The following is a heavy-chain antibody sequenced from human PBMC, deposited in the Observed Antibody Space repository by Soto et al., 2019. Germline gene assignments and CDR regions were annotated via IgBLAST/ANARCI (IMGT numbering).Heavy chain of an antibody. J-gene: IGHJ4*02. CDR3: ARGRYALDY. Sequence: GGSLRLSCAASGFTLSDYYMSWIRQAPGKGLEWVSHISGSGNTIDYADSVKGRFTISRDNAKNSLYLQMNSLRDDDTAVFYCARGRYALDYWGQGTRVTVSS. V-gene: IGHV3-11*01. D-gene: IGHD3-16*01. CDR2: ISGSGNTI. CDR1: GFTLSDYY.